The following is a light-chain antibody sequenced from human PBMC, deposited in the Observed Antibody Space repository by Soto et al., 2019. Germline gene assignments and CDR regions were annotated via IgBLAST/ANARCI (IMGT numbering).Light chain of an antibody. CDR2: DVS. CDR1: SSDVGGYNY. J-gene: IGLJ2*01. Sequence: QSALTQPASVSGSPGQSITISCTGTSSDVGGYNYVSWYQQYPGKAHKLMIYDVSNRPSGVSNRFSGSKSGNTASLTISGLQAEDEADYYCSSYTSSITLVFGGGTKVTVL. CDR3: SSYTSSITLV. V-gene: IGLV2-14*01.